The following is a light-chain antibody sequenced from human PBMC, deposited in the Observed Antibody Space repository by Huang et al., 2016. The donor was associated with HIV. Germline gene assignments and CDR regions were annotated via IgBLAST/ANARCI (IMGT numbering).Light chain of an antibody. CDR1: QSVTCY. CDR2: DAS. J-gene: IGKJ3*01. Sequence: EIVLTQSLATLSLSPGERATLSCRASQSVTCYLARYLQKPGQAPKLLIYDASIMATGIPVRFSRSRSGTYFTLSISSLEPEHFAVYYCQQRSNFGPGTKVDIK. CDR3: QQRSN. V-gene: IGKV3-11*01.